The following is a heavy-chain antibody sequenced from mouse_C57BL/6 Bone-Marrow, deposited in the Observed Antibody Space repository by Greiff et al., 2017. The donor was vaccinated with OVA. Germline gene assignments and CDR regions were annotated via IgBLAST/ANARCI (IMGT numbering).Heavy chain of an antibody. Sequence: EVKLMESGPELVKPGASVKIPCKASGYTFTDYNMDWVKQSHGKSLEWIGDINPNNGGTIYNQKFKGKATLTVDKSSSTAYMELRSLTSEDTAVYYCARPGSSPHWYFDVWGTGTTVTVSS. CDR2: INPNNGGT. CDR1: GYTFTDYN. J-gene: IGHJ1*03. D-gene: IGHD1-1*01. CDR3: ARPGSSPHWYFDV. V-gene: IGHV1-18*01.